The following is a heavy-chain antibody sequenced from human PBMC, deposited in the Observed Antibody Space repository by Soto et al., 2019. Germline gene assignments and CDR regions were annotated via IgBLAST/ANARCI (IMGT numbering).Heavy chain of an antibody. CDR1: GFSLTTSGVG. Sequence: QITLNESGPTVVRPTETLTLTCRFSGFSLTTSGVGVGWIRQSPGKAPEGLALIYWDDDKRYSASLKSRLTITKYTSKTQVVLTVSDLDPTDTATYYCAHRVLRTVFGLVTTTAIYFDFWGQGTPVAVSS. V-gene: IGHV2-5*02. D-gene: IGHD3-3*01. CDR3: AHRVLRTVFGLVTTTAIYFDF. J-gene: IGHJ4*02. CDR2: IYWDDDK.